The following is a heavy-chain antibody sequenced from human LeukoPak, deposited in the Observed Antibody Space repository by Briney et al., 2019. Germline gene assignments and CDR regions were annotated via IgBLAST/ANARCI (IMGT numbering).Heavy chain of an antibody. D-gene: IGHD2-2*02. V-gene: IGHV3-30-3*01. CDR3: ARDTLGIVVVPAAIRAGGGGIDY. CDR1: GFTFSSYA. CDR2: ISYDGSNK. J-gene: IGHJ4*02. Sequence: GGSLRLSCAASGFTFSSYAMHWVRQAPGKGLEWVAVISYDGSNKCYADSVKGRFTISRDNSKNTLYLQMTSLRAEDTAVYYCARDTLGIVVVPAAIRAGGGGIDYWGQGTLVTVSS.